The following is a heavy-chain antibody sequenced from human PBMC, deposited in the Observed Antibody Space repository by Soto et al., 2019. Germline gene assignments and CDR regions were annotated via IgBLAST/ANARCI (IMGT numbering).Heavy chain of an antibody. CDR3: GRGGVGRYCSSTSCFNYGMDV. Sequence: RASVKVSCKASGYTFTSYDINWVRQATGQGLEWMGWMNPNSGNTGYAQKFQGRVTMTRNTSISTAYMELSSLRSEDTAVHYWGRGGVGRYCSSTSCFNYGMDVWGQGTTVTVSS. CDR1: GYTFTSYD. D-gene: IGHD2-2*01. CDR2: MNPNSGNT. J-gene: IGHJ6*02. V-gene: IGHV1-8*01.